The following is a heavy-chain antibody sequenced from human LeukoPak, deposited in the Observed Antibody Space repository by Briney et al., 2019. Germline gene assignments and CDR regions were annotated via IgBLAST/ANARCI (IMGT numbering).Heavy chain of an antibody. J-gene: IGHJ5*02. V-gene: IGHV4-39*07. CDR2: IYYSGST. Sequence: SETLSLTSTVSGGSISSSSYYWGWIRQPRGKGLEWIGSIYYSGSTYYNPSLKSRVTISVDTSKNQFSLKLSSVTAADTAVYYCSRDVRRNWFDPWGQGTLVTVSS. CDR1: GGSISSSSYY. CDR3: SRDVRRNWFDP.